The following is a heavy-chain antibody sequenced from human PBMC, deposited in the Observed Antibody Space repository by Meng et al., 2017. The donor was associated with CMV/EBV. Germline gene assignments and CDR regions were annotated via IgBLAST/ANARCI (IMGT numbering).Heavy chain of an antibody. D-gene: IGHD5-12*01. CDR2: ISGSGGST. J-gene: IGHJ4*02. CDR3: AKVGERRGYSGFHDY. Sequence: GESLKIPRSASGFTFSSFAMSWVRQAPGKGLEWVSAISGSGGSTYYADSVKGRFTISRDNSKDTLYLQMSSLRAEDTAVYYCAKVGERRGYSGFHDYWGQGTLVTVSS. V-gene: IGHV3-23*01. CDR1: GFTFSSFA.